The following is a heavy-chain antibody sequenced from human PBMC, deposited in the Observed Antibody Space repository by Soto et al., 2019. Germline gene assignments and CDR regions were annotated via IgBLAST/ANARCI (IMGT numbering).Heavy chain of an antibody. CDR2: FYNSGST. D-gene: IGHD6-13*01. Sequence: SETLSLTCTVSGGSISSNYWSWIRQPPGKGLEWIGYFYNSGSTNYNPSLKNQVTISVDTSKNQFSLKLTSVTAADTAVYYCTRGSSWYDVDWFDPCGPGTLVTVSS. CDR1: GGSISSNY. V-gene: IGHV4-59*01. CDR3: TRGSSWYDVDWFDP. J-gene: IGHJ5*02.